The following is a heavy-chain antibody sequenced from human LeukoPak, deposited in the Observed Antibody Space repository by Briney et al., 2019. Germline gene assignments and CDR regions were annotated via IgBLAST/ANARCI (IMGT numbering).Heavy chain of an antibody. CDR1: GGSIGSYY. D-gene: IGHD5-12*01. Sequence: SETLSLTCTVSGGSIGSYYRSWIRQPAGKGPEWIGRIHYSGTTNYNPSLKIRLTMPVDTSKNQFSLKLSSVTAAETAVYLCARDRYSGYGRYFDYWGPGTLVTVSS. CDR3: ARDRYSGYGRYFDY. J-gene: IGHJ4*02. V-gene: IGHV4-4*07. CDR2: IHYSGTT.